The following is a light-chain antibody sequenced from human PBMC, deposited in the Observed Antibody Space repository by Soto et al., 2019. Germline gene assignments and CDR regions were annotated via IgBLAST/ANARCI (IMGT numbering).Light chain of an antibody. CDR3: QHYGNSLWT. CDR1: QSVSSSN. CDR2: AAS. V-gene: IGKV3-20*01. Sequence: PGERATLSCRASQSVSSSNFAWYQQKPGQAPRLLIYAASTRPTAIPDRFSGSGSGTDFTLTISRLETEDFAVYYCQHYGNSLWTFGQGTKVEIK. J-gene: IGKJ1*01.